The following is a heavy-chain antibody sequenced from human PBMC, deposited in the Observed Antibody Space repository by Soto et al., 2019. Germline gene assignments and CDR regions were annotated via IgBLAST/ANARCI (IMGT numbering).Heavy chain of an antibody. V-gene: IGHV1-2*02. CDR1: GYTFTGFY. D-gene: IGHD3-22*01. CDR3: ARGSTYYYDSSGYYWGDWFDP. Sequence: QVQLVQSGAEVKKPGASVKVSCKASGYTFTGFYMHWVRQAPGQGLEWMGWINPNSGGTNYAQKLQGRVTMTRDTSISTAYMELSRLRSDDTAVYYCARGSTYYYDSSGYYWGDWFDPWGQGTLVTVSS. J-gene: IGHJ5*02. CDR2: INPNSGGT.